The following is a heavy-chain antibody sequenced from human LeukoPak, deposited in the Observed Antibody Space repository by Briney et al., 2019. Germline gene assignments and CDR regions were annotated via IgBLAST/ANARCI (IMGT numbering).Heavy chain of an antibody. Sequence: SETLSLTCAVYGGSFSGYYWSWIRQPPGKGLEWIGEINHSGSTNYNPSLKSRVTISVDTSKNQFSLKLSSVTAADTAVYYCARVGELELTPDPWGQGTLVTASS. CDR3: ARVGELELTPDP. V-gene: IGHV4-34*01. CDR1: GGSFSGYY. J-gene: IGHJ5*02. D-gene: IGHD1-7*01. CDR2: INHSGST.